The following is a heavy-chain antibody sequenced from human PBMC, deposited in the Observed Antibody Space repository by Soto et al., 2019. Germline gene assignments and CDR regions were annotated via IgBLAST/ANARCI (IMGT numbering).Heavy chain of an antibody. CDR3: ATRVGNLDQ. D-gene: IGHD1-26*01. J-gene: IGHJ4*02. CDR1: GYTFTNYA. Sequence: GASVKVSCKASGYTFTNYAMHWVRQAPGQRLEWMGWINAGNGNTKSSQKFQGRVTITRDPSANTDYMELSSLSSEDTAVYYCATRVGNLDQWGQGTLVTVSS. CDR2: INAGNGNT. V-gene: IGHV1-3*01.